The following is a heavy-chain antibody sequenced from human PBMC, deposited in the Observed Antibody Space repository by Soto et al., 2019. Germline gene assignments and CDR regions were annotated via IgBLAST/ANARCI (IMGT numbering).Heavy chain of an antibody. D-gene: IGHD3-16*01. V-gene: IGHV4-31*03. CDR1: GGSISSGGYY. CDR3: ARDSGLHLGELTQV. CDR2: IYYSGST. J-gene: IGHJ4*02. Sequence: PSETLSLTCTVSGGSISSGGYYWSWIRQHPGKGLEWIGYIYYSGSTYYNPSLKSRVTISVDTSKNQFSLKLSSVTAADTAVYYCARDSGLHLGELTQVWGQGTLVTVSS.